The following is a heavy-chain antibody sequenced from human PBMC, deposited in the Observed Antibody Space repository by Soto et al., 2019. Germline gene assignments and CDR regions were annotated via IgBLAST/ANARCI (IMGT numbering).Heavy chain of an antibody. CDR2: LSSSGGRT. CDR1: GFTFSSYA. Sequence: GGSLRLSCAASGFTFSSYAMTWVRQAPGKGLEWVSTLSSSGGRTYYADSVKGRLTISRDNSKNTLYLQMNSLRAEDTAVYYCVKRDSAGGGGLHYWGQGTLVTVSS. V-gene: IGHV3-23*01. D-gene: IGHD6-13*01. CDR3: VKRDSAGGGGLHY. J-gene: IGHJ4*02.